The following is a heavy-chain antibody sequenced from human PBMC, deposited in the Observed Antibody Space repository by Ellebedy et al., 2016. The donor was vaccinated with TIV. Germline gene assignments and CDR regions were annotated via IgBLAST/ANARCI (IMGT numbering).Heavy chain of an antibody. CDR1: GFTFSAYG. CDR2: ISNSGSNK. Sequence: GGSLRLXXAASGFTFSAYGMNWVRQAPGKGLEWVSYISNSGSNKYYADSVKGRFTISRDNAKNSLYLQMNSLRDEDTAVYYCARDRETQLNGGINWFNPWGQGTLVIVSS. CDR3: ARDRETQLNGGINWFNP. J-gene: IGHJ5*02. V-gene: IGHV3-48*02. D-gene: IGHD4-23*01.